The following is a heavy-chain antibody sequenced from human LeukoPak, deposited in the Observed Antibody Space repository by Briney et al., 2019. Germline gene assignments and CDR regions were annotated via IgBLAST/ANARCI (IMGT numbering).Heavy chain of an antibody. V-gene: IGHV3-30-3*01. CDR2: ISYDGSNK. D-gene: IGHD5-12*01. Sequence: PGGSLRLSCAASGFTFSSYVMHWVRQAPGKGLEWVAVISYDGSNKYYADSVKGRFTISRDNSKNTLYLQMNSLRAEDTAVYYCANSGYGRVNYFDLWGCGTLVTVSS. CDR1: GFTFSSYV. J-gene: IGHJ2*01. CDR3: ANSGYGRVNYFDL.